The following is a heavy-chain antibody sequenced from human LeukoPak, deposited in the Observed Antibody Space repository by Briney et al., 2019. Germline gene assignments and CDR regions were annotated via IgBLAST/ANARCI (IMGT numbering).Heavy chain of an antibody. CDR1: GLTFSSYW. Sequence: GGSLRLSCAASGLTFSSYWMWWVRQAPGKGLEWVANIKQDGSEKYYVDSVKGRFTISRDNAKNSLYLQMNSLRAEDTAVYYCARKLELRARYNWFDPWGQGTLVTVSS. D-gene: IGHD1-7*01. V-gene: IGHV3-7*01. CDR2: IKQDGSEK. CDR3: ARKLELRARYNWFDP. J-gene: IGHJ5*02.